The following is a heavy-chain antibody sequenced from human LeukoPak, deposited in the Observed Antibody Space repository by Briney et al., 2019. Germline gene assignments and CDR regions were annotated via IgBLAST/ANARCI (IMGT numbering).Heavy chain of an antibody. CDR1: GFSFSRYW. J-gene: IGHJ3*02. Sequence: PGGSLRLFCAASGFSFSRYWMHWVRQAPGKGLVWVSRMNSDGSSTNYADSVKGRFTISRDNAKNILYLQMNSLRAEDTAVYHCATGHYYDSSGYYPLPDAFDIWGQGTMVTVSS. V-gene: IGHV3-74*01. CDR3: ATGHYYDSSGYYPLPDAFDI. CDR2: MNSDGSST. D-gene: IGHD3-22*01.